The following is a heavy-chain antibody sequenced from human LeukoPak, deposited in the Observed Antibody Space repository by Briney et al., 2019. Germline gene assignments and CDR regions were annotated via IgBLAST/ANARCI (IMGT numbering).Heavy chain of an antibody. CDR1: GGSISSYY. CDR2: IYYSGST. D-gene: IGHD6-19*01. CDR3: ARGSGDYFDY. V-gene: IGHV4-59*01. J-gene: IGHJ4*02. Sequence: SETLSLTCTVSGGSISSYYWSWIRQPPGKGPEWIGYIYYSGSTNYNPSLKSRVTISVDTSKNQFSLKLSSVTAADTAVYYCARGSGDYFDYWGQGTLVTVSS.